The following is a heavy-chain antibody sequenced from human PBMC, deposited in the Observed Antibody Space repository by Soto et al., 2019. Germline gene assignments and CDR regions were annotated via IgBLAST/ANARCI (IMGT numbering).Heavy chain of an antibody. V-gene: IGHV3-30*18. J-gene: IGHJ4*02. CDR3: AKDRDRSWALDY. Sequence: QVQLVESGGGVVQPGRSLRLSCAASGFTFSSNGMHWVREAPGKGLEWVAVMSYDGRNEYYADSVKGRFTISRDNSKNRLYLQMNSLRGEDTAVYFWAKDRDRSWALDYWGQVTLVTFAS. CDR1: GFTFSSNG. CDR2: MSYDGRNE. D-gene: IGHD3-16*01.